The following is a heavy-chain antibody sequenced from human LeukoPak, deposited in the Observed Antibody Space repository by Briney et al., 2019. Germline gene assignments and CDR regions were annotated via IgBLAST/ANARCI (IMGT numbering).Heavy chain of an antibody. D-gene: IGHD1-26*01. Sequence: SETLSLTCTVSGGSISSYYWNWIRQPPGKGLEWIGYIYYSGSTNYNPSLKSRVTISVDTSKNQSSLKLSSVTAADTAVYYCARVQGARSYYYYYMDVWGKGTTVTVSS. CDR3: ARVQGARSYYYYYMDV. CDR1: GGSISSYY. CDR2: IYYSGST. V-gene: IGHV4-59*01. J-gene: IGHJ6*03.